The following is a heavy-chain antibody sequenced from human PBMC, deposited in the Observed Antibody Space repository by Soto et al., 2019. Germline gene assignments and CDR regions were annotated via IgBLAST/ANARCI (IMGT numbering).Heavy chain of an antibody. CDR3: ARDARRVDYCSSTSCSLGSFGYYGMDV. D-gene: IGHD2-2*01. CDR1: GGSISGGGYY. J-gene: IGHJ6*02. CDR2: SYYSGST. V-gene: IGHV4-31*03. Sequence: PSETLSLTCTVSGGSISGGGYYWSWIRQHPGKGLDWIGYSYYSGSTYYNPSLKSRVTISVDTSKNQFSLKLSSVTAADTAVYYCARDARRVDYCSSTSCSLGSFGYYGMDVWGQGTTVTVSS.